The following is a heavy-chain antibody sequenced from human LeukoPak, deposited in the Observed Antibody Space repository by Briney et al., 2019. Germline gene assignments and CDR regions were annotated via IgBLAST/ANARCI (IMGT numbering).Heavy chain of an antibody. CDR2: ISYGGST. CDR3: ARLEGNSYGYPASFDY. CDR1: GGPFSGSIYY. D-gene: IGHD5-18*01. Sequence: SETLSLTCTVSGGPFSGSIYYWGWIRQPPGKGLEWIATISYGGSTYYNPSLKSRDSLTVDTSKKEVSLKLTSVTAADTAVYYCARLEGNSYGYPASFDYWGQGMLVTVSS. V-gene: IGHV4-39*01. J-gene: IGHJ4*02.